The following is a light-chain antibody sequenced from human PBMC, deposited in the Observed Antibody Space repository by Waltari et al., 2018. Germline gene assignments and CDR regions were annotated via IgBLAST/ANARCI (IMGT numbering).Light chain of an antibody. J-gene: IGKJ1*01. V-gene: IGKV3-20*01. CDR1: QGVGKY. Sequence: EIVLTQSPGTPSLSPGERATLSCRASQGVGKYLAWYQQRPGQAPRLLLYHASIRATGIPDRFSGSGSGTDFSLTISRLEPEDFAVYYCQKYDFLPATFGQGTTVEIK. CDR2: HAS. CDR3: QKYDFLPAT.